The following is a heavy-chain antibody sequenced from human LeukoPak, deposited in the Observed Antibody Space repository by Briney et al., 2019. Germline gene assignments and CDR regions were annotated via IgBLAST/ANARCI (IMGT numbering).Heavy chain of an antibody. D-gene: IGHD5-12*01. V-gene: IGHV1-8*01. Sequence: ASVKVSCKASGYTFTSYDISWVRQATGQGLEWMGWVNPNSGDTAYVQKFQGRVTMTRNTSINTAYMELSSLRSEDTAVYYCATYSGYALHDAFDIWGQGTMVTVSS. CDR1: GYTFTSYD. CDR3: ATYSGYALHDAFDI. J-gene: IGHJ3*02. CDR2: VNPNSGDT.